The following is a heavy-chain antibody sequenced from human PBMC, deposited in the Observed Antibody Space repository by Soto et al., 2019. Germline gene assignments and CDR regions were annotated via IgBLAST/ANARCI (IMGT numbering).Heavy chain of an antibody. Sequence: ASVKVSCKASGYTFTSYDINWVRQATGQGLEWMGWMNPNSGNTGYAQKFQGRVTITRNTSISTAYMELSSLRSEDTAVYYCARAATDYSTEYYYYYMDVWGKGTTVTVSS. CDR1: GYTFTSYD. J-gene: IGHJ6*03. V-gene: IGHV1-8*01. CDR2: MNPNSGNT. CDR3: ARAATDYSTEYYYYYMDV. D-gene: IGHD4-4*01.